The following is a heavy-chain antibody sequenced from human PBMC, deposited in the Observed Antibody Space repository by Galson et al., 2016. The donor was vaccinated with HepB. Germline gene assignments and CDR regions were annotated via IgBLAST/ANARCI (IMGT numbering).Heavy chain of an antibody. J-gene: IGHJ3*02. V-gene: IGHV1-69*13. CDR3: ASPGGDIVVVVAATYSDAFDI. Sequence: SVKVSCKASGGTFSSYAISWVRQAPGQGLEWTGGIIPILGTANYAQKFQGRVTITADESTSTAYMELSSLRSEDTAVYYCASPGGDIVVVVAATYSDAFDIWGQGTMVTVSS. D-gene: IGHD2-15*01. CDR1: GGTFSSYA. CDR2: IIPILGTA.